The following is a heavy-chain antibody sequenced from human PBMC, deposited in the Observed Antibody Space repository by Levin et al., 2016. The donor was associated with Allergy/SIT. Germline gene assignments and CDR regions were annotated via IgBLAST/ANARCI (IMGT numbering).Heavy chain of an antibody. J-gene: IGHJ4*02. Sequence: GESLKISCKASGFTFSIYAMSWVRQAPGKGLVWVSRINSDGTSTSYADSVKGRFTISRDNAKNTLYLQMNSLRVEDTAVYYCARGLGYSYAPLDYWGQGTLVTVSS. CDR2: INSDGTST. D-gene: IGHD5-18*01. CDR3: ARGLGYSYAPLDY. V-gene: IGHV3-74*01. CDR1: GFTFSIYA.